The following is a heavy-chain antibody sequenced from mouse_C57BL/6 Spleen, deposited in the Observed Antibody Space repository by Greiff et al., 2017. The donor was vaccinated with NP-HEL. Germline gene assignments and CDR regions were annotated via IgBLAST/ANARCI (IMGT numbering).Heavy chain of an antibody. Sequence: QVQLQQPGTELVKPGASVKLSCKASGYTFTSYWMHWVRQRPGQGLEWIGNINPSNGGTNYIEKFKSKATLTVDKSSSTAYMQLSSLTSEDSAVYYCARGYYGSSLAWFAYWGQGTLVTVSA. J-gene: IGHJ3*01. V-gene: IGHV1-53*01. CDR2: INPSNGGT. D-gene: IGHD1-1*01. CDR1: GYTFTSYW. CDR3: ARGYYGSSLAWFAY.